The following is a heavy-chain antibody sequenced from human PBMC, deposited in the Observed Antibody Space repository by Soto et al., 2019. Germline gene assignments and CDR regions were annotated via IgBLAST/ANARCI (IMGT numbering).Heavy chain of an antibody. CDR3: TRAGSYRFDY. V-gene: IGHV3-74*01. Sequence: EVQLVESGGDLIQPGGSLRISCAASGFTFSTSWMHWVRQTPGKGLAWVSRINSDGTTINYADSVKGRFTISRDNAKNTLYLQMNSLRADDTAVYYCTRAGSYRFDYWAREPWSPSPQ. J-gene: IGHJ4*02. CDR2: INSDGTTI. CDR1: GFTFSTSW. D-gene: IGHD1-26*01.